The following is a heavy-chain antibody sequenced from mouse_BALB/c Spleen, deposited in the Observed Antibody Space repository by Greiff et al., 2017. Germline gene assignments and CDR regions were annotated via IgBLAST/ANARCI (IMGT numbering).Heavy chain of an antibody. CDR1: GYSITSDYA. Sequence: EVKVEESGPGLVKPSQSLSLTCTVTGYSITSDYAWNWIRQFPGNKLEWMGYISYSGSTSYNPSLKSRISITRDTSKNQFFLQLNSVTTEDTATYYCAREGVYDFDYWGQGTTLTVSS. V-gene: IGHV3-2*02. D-gene: IGHD2-12*01. CDR2: ISYSGST. CDR3: AREGVYDFDY. J-gene: IGHJ2*01.